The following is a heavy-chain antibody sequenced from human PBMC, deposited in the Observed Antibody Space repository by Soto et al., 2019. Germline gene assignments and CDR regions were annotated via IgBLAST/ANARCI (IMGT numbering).Heavy chain of an antibody. CDR2: INPSGGST. V-gene: IGHV1-46*01. CDR1: GYTFTSYY. J-gene: IGHJ5*02. Sequence: ASVKVSCKASGYTFTSYYMHWVRQAPGQGLEWMGIINPSGGSTTYAQKFQGRVTMTRDTSTSTVYMELSSLRSEDTAVYYCARDLFDKWFDPWGQGTLVTVSS. CDR3: ARDLFDKWFDP.